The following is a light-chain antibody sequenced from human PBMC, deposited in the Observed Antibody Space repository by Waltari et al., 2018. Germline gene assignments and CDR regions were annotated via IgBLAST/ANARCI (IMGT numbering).Light chain of an antibody. CDR1: SSDVGGFDY. V-gene: IGLV2-8*01. J-gene: IGLJ2*01. Sequence: QSALTQPPSASGSPGQSVTISCTGTSSDVGGFDYVSWYQQHPGKVPRLMIYEVSTRASGGPERFSGAKACNTASLTVCGLQVEDEADYYCSSFAGSSQMLFGGGTKLTVL. CDR2: EVS. CDR3: SSFAGSSQML.